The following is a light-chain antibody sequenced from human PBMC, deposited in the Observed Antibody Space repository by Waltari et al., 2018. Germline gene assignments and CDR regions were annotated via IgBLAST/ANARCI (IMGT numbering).Light chain of an antibody. J-gene: IGKJ1*01. V-gene: IGKV3-15*01. CDR1: QSVSSN. Sequence: EIVMTQSRATLPVSPGERATLPCRASQSVSSNLAWYQQKPGQAPRLLISGASTRATGIPARFSGSGSGTEFTLTISSLQSEDFAVYYCQQYNNWPPWTFGQGTKVEIK. CDR3: QQYNNWPPWT. CDR2: GAS.